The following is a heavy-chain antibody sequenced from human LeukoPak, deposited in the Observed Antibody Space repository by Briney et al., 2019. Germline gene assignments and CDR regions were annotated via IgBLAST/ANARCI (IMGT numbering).Heavy chain of an antibody. Sequence: GESLKISCKASGYSFTHYWIVWVRQMPGKRLEWMGTIYPGDSDIRYSPSFQGQVTISADKSISTAFLQWSSLKASDTAMYYCARQSDLKGDGSWFDLWGQGSLVTVSS. CDR3: ARQSDLKGDGSWFDL. CDR2: IYPGDSDI. D-gene: IGHD6-19*01. V-gene: IGHV5-51*01. J-gene: IGHJ5*02. CDR1: GYSFTHYW.